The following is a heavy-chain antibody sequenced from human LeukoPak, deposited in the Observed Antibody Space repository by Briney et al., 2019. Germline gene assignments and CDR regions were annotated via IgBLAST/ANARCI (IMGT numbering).Heavy chain of an antibody. CDR1: GFTFDDYA. Sequence: PGRSLRLSCAASGFTFDDYAMHWVRQAPGKGLEWVSGISWNGGSIGYADSVKGRFTISRDNAKNSLYLQMNSLRAEDAALYYCAKDTGDWGQGTLVTVSS. CDR2: ISWNGGSI. V-gene: IGHV3-9*01. CDR3: AKDTGD. D-gene: IGHD3-10*01. J-gene: IGHJ4*02.